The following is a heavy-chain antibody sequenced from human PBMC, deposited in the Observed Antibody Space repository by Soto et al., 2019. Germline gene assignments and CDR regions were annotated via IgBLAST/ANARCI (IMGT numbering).Heavy chain of an antibody. V-gene: IGHV3-74*01. CDR2: INDDGSST. D-gene: IGHD2-2*01. J-gene: IGHJ4*02. CDR3: ARGYCSSTSCYSVYLDD. Sequence: GKGLVWVSRINDDGSSTSYVDSVKGRFTISRDNAKNTLYLQMTSLRVEDTAVYYCARGYCSSTSCYSVYLDDWGQGTQVTVSS.